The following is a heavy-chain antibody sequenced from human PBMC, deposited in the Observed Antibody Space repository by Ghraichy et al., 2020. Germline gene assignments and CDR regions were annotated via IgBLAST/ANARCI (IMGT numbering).Heavy chain of an antibody. CDR3: AKERRVGWYYFDY. CDR2: ISYDGSNK. CDR1: GFTFSSYG. V-gene: IGHV3-30*18. J-gene: IGHJ4*02. Sequence: GGSLRLSCAASGFTFSSYGMHWVRQAPGKGLEWVAVISYDGSNKYYADSVKGRFTISRDNSKNTLYLQMNSLRAEDTAVYYCAKERRVGWYYFDYWGQGTLVTVSS.